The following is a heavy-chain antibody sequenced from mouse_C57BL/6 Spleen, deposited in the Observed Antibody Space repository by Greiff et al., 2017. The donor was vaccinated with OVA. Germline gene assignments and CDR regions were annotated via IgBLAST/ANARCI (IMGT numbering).Heavy chain of an antibody. D-gene: IGHD1-1*01. V-gene: IGHV10-1*01. CDR2: IRSKSNNYAT. CDR1: GFSFNTYA. Sequence: EVKVIESGGGLVQPKGSLKLSCAASGFSFNTYAMNWVRQAPGKGLEWVARIRSKSNNYATYYADSVKDRFTISRDDSESMLYLQMNNLKTEDTAMYYGVRQYYGSSYWYFDVWGTGTTVTVSS. J-gene: IGHJ1*03. CDR3: VRQYYGSSYWYFDV.